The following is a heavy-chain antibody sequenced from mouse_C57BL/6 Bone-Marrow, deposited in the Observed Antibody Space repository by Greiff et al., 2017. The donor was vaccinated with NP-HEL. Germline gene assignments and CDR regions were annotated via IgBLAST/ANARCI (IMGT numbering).Heavy chain of an antibody. J-gene: IGHJ2*01. D-gene: IGHD1-1*01. CDR2: ISGGGGNT. Sequence: EVKVEESGGGLVKPGGSLKLSCAASGFTFSSYTMSWVRQTPEKRLEWVATISGGGGNTYYPDSVKGRFTISRDNAKNTLYLQMSSLRSEDTALYYCARQNYGRFDYWGQGTTLTVSS. CDR3: ARQNYGRFDY. V-gene: IGHV5-9*01. CDR1: GFTFSSYT.